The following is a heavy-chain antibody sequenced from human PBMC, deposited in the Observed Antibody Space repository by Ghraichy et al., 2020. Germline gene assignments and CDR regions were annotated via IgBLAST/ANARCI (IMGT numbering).Heavy chain of an antibody. CDR3: ARVLQGDTSAFDY. V-gene: IGHV4-34*01. D-gene: IGHD2-21*02. J-gene: IGHJ4*02. Sequence: SETLSLTCSVYGVSLSDFNWSWIRQSPGKGLEWIGEINPIGSSIYSPSLRGRVSTTVYTSKNQISLRMKSVTAADTGTYFCARVLQGDTSAFDYWGQGTLATVSS. CDR1: GVSLSDFN. CDR2: INPIGSS.